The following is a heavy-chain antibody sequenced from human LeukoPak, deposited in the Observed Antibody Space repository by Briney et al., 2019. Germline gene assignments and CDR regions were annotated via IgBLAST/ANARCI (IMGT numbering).Heavy chain of an antibody. CDR2: INHSGST. CDR3: ARFRLSRYFDL. V-gene: IGHV4-34*01. CDR1: GGSFSGYY. J-gene: IGHJ2*01. Sequence: PSETLSLTCAVYGGSFSGYYWSWIRQPPGKGLEWSGEINHSGSTNYNPSLKSRVTISVDTSKNQFSLKLSSVTAADTAVYYCARFRLSRYFDLWGRGTLVTVSS.